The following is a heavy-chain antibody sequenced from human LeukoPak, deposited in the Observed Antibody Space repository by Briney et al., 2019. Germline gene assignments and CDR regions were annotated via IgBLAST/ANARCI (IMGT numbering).Heavy chain of an antibody. V-gene: IGHV3-9*03. CDR1: GFTFDDYA. Sequence: GGSLRLSCTASGFTFDDYAMYWVRQAPGKGLEWVSGISWNSGTLDYADSVKGRFTISRDNAKNSLYPQMNSLRAEDMALYYCAKGYCGATSCLQDYWGQGTLVTVSS. CDR3: AKGYCGATSCLQDY. J-gene: IGHJ4*02. CDR2: ISWNSGTL. D-gene: IGHD2-2*01.